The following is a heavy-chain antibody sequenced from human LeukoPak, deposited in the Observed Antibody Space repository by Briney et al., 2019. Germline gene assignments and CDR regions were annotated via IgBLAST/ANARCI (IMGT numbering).Heavy chain of an antibody. V-gene: IGHV3-48*04. J-gene: IGHJ4*02. D-gene: IGHD3-10*01. CDR2: ISSGSATI. CDR1: GFTFSTYS. Sequence: GGSLRLSCGASGFTFSTYSMNWVRQAPGEGLEWVSHISSGSATIYYADSVKGRFTIARDNAKNSLYLQMNSLRAEDTAVYYCARDRGCTTMVRGVNHFWGQGTLVTVSS. CDR3: ARDRGCTTMVRGVNHF.